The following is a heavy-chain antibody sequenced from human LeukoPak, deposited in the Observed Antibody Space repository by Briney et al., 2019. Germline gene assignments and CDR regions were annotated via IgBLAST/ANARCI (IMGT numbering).Heavy chain of an antibody. CDR1: GGTFSSYA. CDR3: ARPSRVDTAMVDAFDI. Sequence: GASVKVSCKASGGTFSSYAISWVRQAPGQGLEWMGGIIPIFGTANYAQKFQDRVTITTDESTSTAYMELSSLRSGDTAVYYCARPSRVDTAMVDAFDIWGQGTMVTVSS. D-gene: IGHD5-18*01. V-gene: IGHV1-69*05. CDR2: IIPIFGTA. J-gene: IGHJ3*02.